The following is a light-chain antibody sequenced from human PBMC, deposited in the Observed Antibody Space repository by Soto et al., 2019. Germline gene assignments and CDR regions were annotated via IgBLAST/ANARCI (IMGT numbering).Light chain of an antibody. V-gene: IGLV1-40*01. CDR2: DNT. CDR3: QSYDSSLSAFV. CDR1: SSNIGAGYD. J-gene: IGLJ1*01. Sequence: QSVLTQPPSESGAPGQRVTISCTGSSSNIGAGYDVHWYQQLPGTAPKLLIYDNTNRPSGVPDRFSGSKSGTSASLAITGLQAEDEADYHCQSYDSSLSAFVFGTGTKLTVL.